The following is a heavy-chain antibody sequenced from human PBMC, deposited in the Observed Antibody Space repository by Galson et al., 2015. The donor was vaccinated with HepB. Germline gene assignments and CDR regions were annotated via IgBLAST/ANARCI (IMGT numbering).Heavy chain of an antibody. CDR2: ISSSGDRT. CDR3: AKRGSSTWFYFDA. J-gene: IGHJ4*02. Sequence: SLRLSCAASGFPFSSYAVSWVRQAPGKGLEWVLTISSSGDRTYYADSVKGRFTISRDNSKNSVFLQMNSLRAEDTAVYYCAKRGSSTWFYFDAWGQGTLVTVSS. D-gene: IGHD6-13*01. V-gene: IGHV3-23*01. CDR1: GFPFSSYA.